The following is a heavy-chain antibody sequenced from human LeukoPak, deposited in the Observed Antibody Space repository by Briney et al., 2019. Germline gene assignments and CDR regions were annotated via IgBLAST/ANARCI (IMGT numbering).Heavy chain of an antibody. CDR3: ARSTLMVRGVIIEPPDFDY. CDR1: GYSFTSYW. D-gene: IGHD3-10*01. J-gene: IGHJ4*02. CDR2: IYPGDSDT. Sequence: GESLKISCKGSGYSFTSYWIGWVRQMPGKGLEWMGIIYPGDSDTRYSPSFQGQATISADKSISTAYLQWSSLKASDTAMYYCARSTLMVRGVIIEPPDFDYWGQGTLVTVSS. V-gene: IGHV5-51*01.